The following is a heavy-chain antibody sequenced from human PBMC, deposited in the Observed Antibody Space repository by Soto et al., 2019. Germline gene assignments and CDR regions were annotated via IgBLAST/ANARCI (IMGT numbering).Heavy chain of an antibody. D-gene: IGHD3-16*01. CDR2: ISNGGDYI. V-gene: IGHV3-23*01. Sequence: EVQLLESGGGLVQPGGSLRLSCAASGYKFSNYAMTWVRQAPGKGLEWVSCISNGGDYIYYADAVKGRVTISRDRSTNQQYLQMNGMTANDQAVYYCAQDAGPLGTNDWYFDHWGRGNL. J-gene: IGHJ2*01. CDR3: AQDAGPLGTNDWYFDH. CDR1: GYKFSNYA.